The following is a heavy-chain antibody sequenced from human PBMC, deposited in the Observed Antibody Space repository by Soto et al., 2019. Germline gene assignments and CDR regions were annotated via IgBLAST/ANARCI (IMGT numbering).Heavy chain of an antibody. CDR1: GGTFSSYA. V-gene: IGHV1-69*13. D-gene: IGHD4-17*01. Sequence: SVKVSCKASGGTFSSYAISWVRQAPGQGLEWMGGIIPIFGTANYAQKFQGRVTITADESTSTAYMELSSLRSEDTAVYYCARPMTTVVNDAFDIWGQGTMVTVSS. CDR2: IIPIFGTA. J-gene: IGHJ3*02. CDR3: ARPMTTVVNDAFDI.